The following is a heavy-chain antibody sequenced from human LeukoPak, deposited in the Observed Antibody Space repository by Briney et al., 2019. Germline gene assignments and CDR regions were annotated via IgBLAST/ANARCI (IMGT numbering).Heavy chain of an antibody. D-gene: IGHD4-17*01. CDR2: ISGSGANT. V-gene: IGHV3-23*01. J-gene: IGHJ4*02. Sequence: PGGSLRLSCAASGFTFSTYAMRSVRQAPGKGREWVSAISGSGANTYYAASVRGRFTISRDNSKNRLYLQVNSLSAEDTAVYYCAKDQWAYGDYPYFDYWGQGTLVTVSS. CDR1: GFTFSTYA. CDR3: AKDQWAYGDYPYFDY.